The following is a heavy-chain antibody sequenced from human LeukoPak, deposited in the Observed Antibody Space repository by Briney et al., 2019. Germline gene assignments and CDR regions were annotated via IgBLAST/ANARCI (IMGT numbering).Heavy chain of an antibody. CDR3: ARTTLGVPAAIIDNWFDP. CDR2: IIPIFGTA. D-gene: IGHD2-2*01. CDR1: GGTFSSYA. Sequence: GSSVKVSCKASGGTFSSYAISWVRQAPGRGLERMGGIIPIFGTANYAQKFQGRVTITTDESTSTAYMELSSLRSEDTAVYYCARTTLGVPAAIIDNWFDPWGQGTLVTVSS. V-gene: IGHV1-69*05. J-gene: IGHJ5*02.